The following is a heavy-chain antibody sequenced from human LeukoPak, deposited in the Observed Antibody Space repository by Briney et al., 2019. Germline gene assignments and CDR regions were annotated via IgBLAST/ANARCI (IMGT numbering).Heavy chain of an antibody. CDR3: ARERRDGYNFGY. CDR1: GFTFSNYG. CDR2: IYSGGST. Sequence: PGGSLRLSCAASGFTFSNYGMSWVRQAPGKGLEWVSVIYSGGSTYYADSVKGRFTISRDNSKNTLYLQMNSLRAEDTAVYYCARERRDGYNFGYWGQGTLVTVSS. D-gene: IGHD5-24*01. J-gene: IGHJ4*02. V-gene: IGHV3-66*01.